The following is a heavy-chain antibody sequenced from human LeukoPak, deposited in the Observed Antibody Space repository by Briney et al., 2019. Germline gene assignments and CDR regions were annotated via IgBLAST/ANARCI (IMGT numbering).Heavy chain of an antibody. D-gene: IGHD6-19*01. CDR1: GFTFSSYA. J-gene: IGHJ5*02. CDR2: ISGSGGST. CDR3: AKAKTPLSGWYWFDP. Sequence: GGSLRLSCAASGFTFSSYAMSWVRQAPGKGLEWVSAISGSGGSTYYADSVKGRFTISRDNSKNTLYLQMNSLRAEGTAVYYCAKAKTPLSGWYWFDPWGQGTLVTVSS. V-gene: IGHV3-23*01.